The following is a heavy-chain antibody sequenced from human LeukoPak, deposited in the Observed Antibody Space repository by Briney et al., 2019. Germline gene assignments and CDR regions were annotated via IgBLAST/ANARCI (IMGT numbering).Heavy chain of an antibody. CDR1: GGSISSYY. J-gene: IGHJ4*02. D-gene: IGHD6-13*01. CDR3: ARGNTIAATE. V-gene: IGHV4-59*01. Sequence: SSETLSLTCTVSGGSISSYYWSWIRQPPGKGLEWIGYIYYSGSTNYNPSLKSRVTISVDTSKNQFSLKLSSVTAADTAVYYCARGNTIAATEWGQGTLVTVSS. CDR2: IYYSGST.